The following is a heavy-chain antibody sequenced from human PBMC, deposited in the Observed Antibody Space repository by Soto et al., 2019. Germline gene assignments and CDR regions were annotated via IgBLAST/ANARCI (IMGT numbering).Heavy chain of an antibody. J-gene: IGHJ3*02. V-gene: IGHV3-23*01. CDR2: ISGSGGST. Sequence: EVQLLESGGGLVQPGGSLRLSCAASGFTFSSYAMSWVRQAPGRGLEWVSAISGSGGSTYYADSVKGRFTISRDNSKKTLYLQMNSLRAEDTAVYYCAKALRLYGSGSYYNDAFDIWGQGTMVTVSS. D-gene: IGHD3-10*01. CDR3: AKALRLYGSGSYYNDAFDI. CDR1: GFTFSSYA.